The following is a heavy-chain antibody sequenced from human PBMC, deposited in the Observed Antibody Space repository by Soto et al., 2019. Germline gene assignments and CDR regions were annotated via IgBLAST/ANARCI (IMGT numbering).Heavy chain of an antibody. CDR2: IVVGSGNT. V-gene: IGHV1-58*02. D-gene: IGHD3-22*01. CDR1: GFTFTSSA. Sequence: QMQLVQSGPEVKKPGTSVKVSCKASGFTFTSSAMQWVRQARGQRLEWIGWIVVGSGNTNYAQKFQERVTITRDMSTTXAYMELSSLRSEDTAVYYCAATNYDSSGYLDAFDIWGQGTMVTVSS. J-gene: IGHJ3*02. CDR3: AATNYDSSGYLDAFDI.